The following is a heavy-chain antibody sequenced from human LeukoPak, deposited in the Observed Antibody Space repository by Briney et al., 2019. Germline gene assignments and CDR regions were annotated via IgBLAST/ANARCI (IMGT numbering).Heavy chain of an antibody. CDR2: ISAYNGNT. CDR1: GYTFTSYG. Sequence: ASVKVSCKASGYTFTSYGISWLRQAPGQGLEWMGWISAYNGNTNYAQKLQGRVTMTTDTSTSTAYMELRSLRSDDTAVYYCARVGRDGSGWYDYYYYGMDVWGQGTTVTVSS. J-gene: IGHJ6*02. V-gene: IGHV1-18*01. CDR3: ARVGRDGSGWYDYYYYGMDV. D-gene: IGHD6-19*01.